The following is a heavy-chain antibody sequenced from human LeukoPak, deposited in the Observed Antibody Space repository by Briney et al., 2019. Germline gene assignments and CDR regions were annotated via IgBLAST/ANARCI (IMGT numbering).Heavy chain of an antibody. V-gene: IGHV1-46*01. CDR3: ARDGKPTMIEYYFDY. Sequence: ASVKASCKASGYTFTSYYMHWVRQAPGQGLEWMGIINPSGGSTSYAQKFQGRVTMTRDTSTSTVYMELSSLRSEDTAVYYCARDGKPTMIEYYFDYWGQGTLVTVSS. D-gene: IGHD3-22*01. CDR1: GYTFTSYY. CDR2: INPSGGST. J-gene: IGHJ4*02.